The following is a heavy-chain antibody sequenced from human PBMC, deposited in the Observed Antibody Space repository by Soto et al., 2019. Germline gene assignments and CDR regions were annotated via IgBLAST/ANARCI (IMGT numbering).Heavy chain of an antibody. D-gene: IGHD3-22*01. CDR3: TTAHPYNYDSSCYDH. J-gene: IGHJ4*02. CDR1: GFTFSNAW. CDR2: VKSKTDGGTT. Sequence: GGSLRLSCAAAGFTFSNAWMNWVRQAPERGLEWVGHVKSKTDGGTTDYAAPVKGRCTISRDDSKNTVFLQMNNLKTEDTAVYYFTTAHPYNYDSSCYDHWGPGTLVTVSS. V-gene: IGHV3-15*07.